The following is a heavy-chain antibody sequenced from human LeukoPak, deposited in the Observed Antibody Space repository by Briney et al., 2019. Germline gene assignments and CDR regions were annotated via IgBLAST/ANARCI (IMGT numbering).Heavy chain of an antibody. CDR3: ARGVSSGLGY. CDR1: GFTFSNNW. J-gene: IGHJ4*02. CDR2: ISSDGSKT. D-gene: IGHD6-19*01. V-gene: IGHV3-74*01. Sequence: GGSLRLSCVASGFTFSNNWMHWVRQAPGKGLVWVSRISSDGSKTNYADSVKGRFTISRDNAKNSLYLQMNSLRAEDTAVYYCARGVSSGLGYWGQGTLVTVSS.